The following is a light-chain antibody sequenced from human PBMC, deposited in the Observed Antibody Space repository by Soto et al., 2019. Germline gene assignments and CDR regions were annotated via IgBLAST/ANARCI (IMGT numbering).Light chain of an antibody. CDR1: HGISNF. Sequence: IQLTQSPSSLSAPVGDRATITCRASHGISNFLAWYTQKPGKAPKLLIYAASTLHSGLPSRFSGRGSGTEFSLSVSSVKTGDLAAYDCQHLGRYPATFGGGTKVESK. V-gene: IGKV1-9*01. CDR3: QHLGRYPAT. J-gene: IGKJ4*01. CDR2: AAS.